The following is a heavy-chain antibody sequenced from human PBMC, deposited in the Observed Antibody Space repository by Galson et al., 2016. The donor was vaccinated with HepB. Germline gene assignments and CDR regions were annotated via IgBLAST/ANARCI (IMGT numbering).Heavy chain of an antibody. CDR2: IHYSGST. D-gene: IGHD3-22*01. CDR1: GGSISSSTYH. CDR3: ARHDYYDASGYFVTSDIFDI. V-gene: IGHV4-39*01. J-gene: IGHJ3*02. Sequence: ETLSLTCTVSGGSISSSTYHWGWIRQPPEKTLEWIGSIHYSGSTYYNPSLESRVTISVDTSKKQFSLKLRSVTAADTAVYYCARHDYYDASGYFVTSDIFDIWGQGTMVTVPS.